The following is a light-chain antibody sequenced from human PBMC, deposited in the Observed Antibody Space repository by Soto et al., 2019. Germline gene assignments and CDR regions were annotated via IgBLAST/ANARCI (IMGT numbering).Light chain of an antibody. Sequence: DIQMTQSPTSLSASVGDRVTITCRASQGIRNIVAWYQQKPGKAPKLLIYVASTLQSGVPSRFSGSGSGTDFTLTINSLQPEDVATYACQKYRSVPVFGPGTKVEIK. CDR1: QGIRNI. J-gene: IGKJ3*01. CDR3: QKYRSVPV. CDR2: VAS. V-gene: IGKV1-27*01.